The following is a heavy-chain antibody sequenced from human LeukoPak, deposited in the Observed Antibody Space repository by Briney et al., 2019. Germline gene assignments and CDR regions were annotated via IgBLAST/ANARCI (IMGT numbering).Heavy chain of an antibody. CDR3: ARGPRYCSSTSCYRRWWFDP. J-gene: IGHJ5*02. CDR2: INHSGST. Sequence: SETLSLTCAVYGGSFSGYYWSWIRQPPGKGLEWIGEINHSGSTNYNPSLKSRVTISVDTSKNQFSLKLSSVTAADTAVYYCARGPRYCSSTSCYRRWWFDPWGQGTLVTVSS. D-gene: IGHD2-2*01. V-gene: IGHV4-34*01. CDR1: GGSFSGYY.